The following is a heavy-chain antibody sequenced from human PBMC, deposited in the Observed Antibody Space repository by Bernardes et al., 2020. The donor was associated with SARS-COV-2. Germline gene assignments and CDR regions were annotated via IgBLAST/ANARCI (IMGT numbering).Heavy chain of an antibody. J-gene: IGHJ5*02. D-gene: IGHD3-16*01. CDR1: GFTFSNYY. V-gene: IGHV3-64*02. CDR2: ISSDGGRT. CDR3: ARDHRGWFDP. Sequence: GGSLRLSCVVSGFTFSNYYMHWVRQAPGKGLEYVSVISSDGGRTYYADSVKGRFTISRDNSKNTLYLQMNSLRAEDTAVYYCARDHRGWFDPWGQGTLVTVSS.